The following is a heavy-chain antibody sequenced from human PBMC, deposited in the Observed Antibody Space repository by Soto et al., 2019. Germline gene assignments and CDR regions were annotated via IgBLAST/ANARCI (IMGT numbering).Heavy chain of an antibody. CDR1: GFSSSNYF. D-gene: IGHD2-21*02. J-gene: IGHJ6*02. CDR2: ISYDGSNK. Sequence: QVQLVESGGGVVQPGRSLRLSCVASGFSSSNYFMHWVRQAPGKGQEWVAAISYDGSNKHYLDAVKGRFTISRDNSKNTLYLPMNSLRGEDTAVYSCVRGDPYYGMDVWGQGTTVTVSS. V-gene: IGHV3-30*03. CDR3: VRGDPYYGMDV.